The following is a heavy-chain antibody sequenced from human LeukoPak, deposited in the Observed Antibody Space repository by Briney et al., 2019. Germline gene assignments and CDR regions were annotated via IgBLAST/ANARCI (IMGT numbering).Heavy chain of an antibody. CDR1: GGSVSSGSYY. D-gene: IGHD5-24*01. J-gene: IGHJ4*02. V-gene: IGHV4-61*01. CDR2: IYYSGST. CDR3: ARGRWLQLNY. Sequence: SETLSLTCTVSGGSVSSGSYYWSWIRQPPGKGLEWIGYIYYSGSTNYNPSLKSRVTISVDTSENQFSLKLSSVTAADTAVYYCARGRWLQLNYWGQGTLVTVSS.